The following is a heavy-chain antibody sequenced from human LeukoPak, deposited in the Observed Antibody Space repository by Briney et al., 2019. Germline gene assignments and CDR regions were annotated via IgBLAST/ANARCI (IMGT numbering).Heavy chain of an antibody. CDR1: GFTFRNYA. V-gene: IGHV3-23*01. D-gene: IGHD6-13*01. CDR3: ARDLGGSSWYGDYYYYGMDV. J-gene: IGHJ6*02. Sequence: GGSLRLSCAASGFTFRNYAMSWVRQAPGKALEWVSRVDGGGSTSYADSVKGRFTISRDNAKNSLYLQMNSLRAEDTAVYYCARDLGGSSWYGDYYYYGMDVWGQGTTVTVSS. CDR2: VDGGGST.